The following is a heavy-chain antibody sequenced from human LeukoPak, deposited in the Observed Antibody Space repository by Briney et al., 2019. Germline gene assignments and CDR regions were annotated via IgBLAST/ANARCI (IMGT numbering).Heavy chain of an antibody. J-gene: IGHJ6*03. CDR3: ARRYYDILTGHKAYYMDV. Sequence: ASVKVSCKASGYTFTSYGISWVRQAPGQGLEWMGWISAYNGNTNYAQKLQGRVTMTTDTSTSTAYMELRSLRSDDTAVYYCARRYYDILTGHKAYYMDVWGKGTTVTISS. CDR2: ISAYNGNT. D-gene: IGHD3-9*01. CDR1: GYTFTSYG. V-gene: IGHV1-18*01.